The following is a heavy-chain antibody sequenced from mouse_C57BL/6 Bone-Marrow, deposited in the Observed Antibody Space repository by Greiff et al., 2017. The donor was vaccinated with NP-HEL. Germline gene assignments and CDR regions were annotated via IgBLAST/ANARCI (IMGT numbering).Heavy chain of an antibody. CDR3: ARDLTGGY. CDR2: ISRGSSTI. J-gene: IGHJ2*01. CDR1: GFTFSDYG. D-gene: IGHD4-1*01. V-gene: IGHV5-17*01. Sequence: EVKLVESGGGLVKPGGSLKLSCAASGFTFSDYGMHWVRQAPEKGLEWVAYISRGSSTIDYAVTVKCRFTISRDNAKNTLFLQMTSLRSEDTAMYYCARDLTGGYWGQGTTLTVSS.